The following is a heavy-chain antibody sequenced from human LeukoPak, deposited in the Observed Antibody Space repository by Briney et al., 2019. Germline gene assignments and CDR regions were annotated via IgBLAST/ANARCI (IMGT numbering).Heavy chain of an antibody. D-gene: IGHD3-22*01. CDR1: GFTFSDYA. Sequence: GSLRLSCAASGFTFSDYAMSWVRQAPGKGLEWVAVISYDGSNKYYAASVKGRFTISRDNSKNTLYLQMNSLRAEDTAVYYCAREGYYYDSSGYYYVSFDYWGQGTLVTVAS. V-gene: IGHV3-30-3*01. CDR3: AREGYYYDSSGYYYVSFDY. CDR2: ISYDGSNK. J-gene: IGHJ4*02.